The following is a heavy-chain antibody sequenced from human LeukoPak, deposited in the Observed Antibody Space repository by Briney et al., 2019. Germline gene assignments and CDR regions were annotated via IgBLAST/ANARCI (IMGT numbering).Heavy chain of an antibody. CDR3: ARLENTAMVTGAFDI. CDR1: GGSISSSSYY. V-gene: IGHV4-39*01. Sequence: RTSETLSLTCTVSGGSISSSSYYWAWIRQPPGKGLEWIGSIYYSGSTYYNPSLKSRVTISADTSKNQFSLKLTSVTAADTAVYYCARLENTAMVTGAFDIWGQGTMVTVSS. D-gene: IGHD5-18*01. CDR2: IYYSGST. J-gene: IGHJ3*02.